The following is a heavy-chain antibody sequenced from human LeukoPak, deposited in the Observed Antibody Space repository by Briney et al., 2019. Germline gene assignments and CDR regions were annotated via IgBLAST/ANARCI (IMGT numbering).Heavy chain of an antibody. CDR3: ASLRHQWELLEAGFDY. D-gene: IGHD1-26*01. V-gene: IGHV4-39*01. J-gene: IGHJ4*02. Sequence: SETLSLTCTVSGGSISSSSHYWGWIRQPPGKGLEWIGSIYYSGSTYYNPSLKSRVTISVDTSKNQFSLKLSSVTAADTAVYYCASLRHQWELLEAGFDYWGQGTLVTVSS. CDR1: GGSISSSSHY. CDR2: IYYSGST.